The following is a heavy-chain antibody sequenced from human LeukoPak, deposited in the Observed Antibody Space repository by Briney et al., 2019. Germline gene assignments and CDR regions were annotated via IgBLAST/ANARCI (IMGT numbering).Heavy chain of an antibody. J-gene: IGHJ5*02. CDR2: INHSGST. Sequence: SETLSLTCAVYGGSFSGYYWSWIRQPPGKGLEWIGEINHSGSTNYNPSLKSRVTISVDTSKNQFSLKPSSVTAADTAVYYCARVELGQLVLPNWFDPWGQGTLVTVSS. D-gene: IGHD6-13*01. CDR3: ARVELGQLVLPNWFDP. V-gene: IGHV4-34*01. CDR1: GGSFSGYY.